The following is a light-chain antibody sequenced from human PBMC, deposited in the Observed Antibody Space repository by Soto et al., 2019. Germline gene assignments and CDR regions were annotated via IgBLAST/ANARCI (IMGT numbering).Light chain of an antibody. Sequence: EIVMTQSPATLSVSPGERATLSCRASQSVFSSLAWFQQKPGQAPRLLIYGAATRATGIPARFSGSGSGTEFTLTISSLQSEDLAVYFCQQYHNWPPITFGGGTKVDIK. CDR2: GAA. CDR1: QSVFSS. V-gene: IGKV3-15*01. CDR3: QQYHNWPPIT. J-gene: IGKJ4*01.